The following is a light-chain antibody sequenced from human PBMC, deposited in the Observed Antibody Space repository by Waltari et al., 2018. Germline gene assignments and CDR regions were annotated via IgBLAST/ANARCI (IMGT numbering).Light chain of an antibody. Sequence: DIQMTQSPSSLSASVGDRVTITCRASQSISSYLNWYQQKPGNAPKLLIYAASSLQSGVPSRFSGSGSGTDFTLTISSLQPEDFGTYYCQQSYSTPQFTFGPGTKVEIK. V-gene: IGKV1-39*01. CDR2: AAS. CDR3: QQSYSTPQFT. CDR1: QSISSY. J-gene: IGKJ3*01.